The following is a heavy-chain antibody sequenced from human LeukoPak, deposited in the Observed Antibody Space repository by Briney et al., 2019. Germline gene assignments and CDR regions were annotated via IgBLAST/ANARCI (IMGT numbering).Heavy chain of an antibody. CDR1: GGSISSYY. CDR3: ARHQSWYLNWFDP. Sequence: SETLSLTCTVSGGSISSYYWSWIRQPPGKGLEWIGYIYYSGSTNYNPSLKSRVTISVDTSKNQFSLKLSSVTAADTAVYYCARHQSWYLNWFDPWGQGTLVTVSS. D-gene: IGHD6-13*01. J-gene: IGHJ5*02. V-gene: IGHV4-59*08. CDR2: IYYSGST.